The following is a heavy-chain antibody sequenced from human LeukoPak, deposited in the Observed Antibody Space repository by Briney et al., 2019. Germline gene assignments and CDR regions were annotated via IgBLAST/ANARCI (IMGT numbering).Heavy chain of an antibody. CDR1: GFTVSSNY. J-gene: IGHJ6*02. D-gene: IGHD6-19*01. V-gene: IGHV3-53*01. CDR3: ARDRLPSYSSGWYYYYGMDV. Sequence: GGSLRLSCAASGFTVSSNYMSWVRQAPGKGLEWVSVIYSGGSTYYADSVKGRFTISRDNSKNTLYLQVNSLRAEDTAVYYCARDRLPSYSSGWYYYYGMDVWGQGTTVTVSS. CDR2: IYSGGST.